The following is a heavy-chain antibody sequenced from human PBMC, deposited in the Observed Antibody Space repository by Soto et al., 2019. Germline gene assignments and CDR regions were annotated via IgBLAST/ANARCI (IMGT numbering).Heavy chain of an antibody. J-gene: IGHJ4*02. D-gene: IGHD3-22*01. CDR1: GYTFTNYA. V-gene: IGHV1-3*01. Sequence: VSVKVSCKASGYTFTNYAMHWVRQAPGQRLEWMGWINAGNGNTKYSQNFQGRVTITRDTSASTAYMELSSLRSEDTAVYYCARNPYYYDTSGPGYWGQGTLVTVSS. CDR3: ARNPYYYDTSGPGY. CDR2: INAGNGNT.